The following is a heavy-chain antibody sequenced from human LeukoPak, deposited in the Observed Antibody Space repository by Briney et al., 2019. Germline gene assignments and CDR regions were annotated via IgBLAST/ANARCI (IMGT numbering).Heavy chain of an antibody. CDR1: GVSISGSSDF. CDR2: IYYGGSA. V-gene: IGHV4-39*01. Sequence: SETLSLTCTVSGVSISGSSDFWGWVRQPPGKGLDWIGSIYYGGSALYNEPLKSRVTMSLDASKNQISLQLTSVTAADTSVYDCARLRRVWGGLMDFDSWGRGTLVTVSS. J-gene: IGHJ4*02. CDR3: ARLRRVWGGLMDFDS. D-gene: IGHD2-8*01.